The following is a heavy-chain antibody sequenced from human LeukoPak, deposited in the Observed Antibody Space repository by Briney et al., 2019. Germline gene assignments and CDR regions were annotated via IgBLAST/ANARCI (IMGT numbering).Heavy chain of an antibody. J-gene: IGHJ4*02. V-gene: IGHV1-69*02. Sequence: ASVKVSCKASGGTFSSYTISWVRQAPGQGLEWMGRIIPILGMANYAQKFQGRVTITADKSTSTAYMELSSLRSEDTAVYYCARGDYYDSSGRLLDYWGQGTLVTVSS. CDR2: IIPILGMA. CDR3: ARGDYYDSSGRLLDY. D-gene: IGHD3-22*01. CDR1: GGTFSSYT.